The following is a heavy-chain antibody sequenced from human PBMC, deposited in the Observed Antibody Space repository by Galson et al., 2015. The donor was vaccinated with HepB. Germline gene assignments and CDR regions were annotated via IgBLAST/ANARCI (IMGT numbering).Heavy chain of an antibody. Sequence: SLRLSCAASGFTFSRYWMHWVRQAPGKGLVWVSRINSDGSSRSYADSVKGRFTISRDNAKNTLYLQMNSLRAEDTAVYYCVRDSLFGDWSDDYWGQGTLVTVSS. D-gene: IGHD3-10*01. CDR3: VRDSLFGDWSDDY. CDR2: INSDGSSR. V-gene: IGHV3-74*01. J-gene: IGHJ4*02. CDR1: GFTFSRYW.